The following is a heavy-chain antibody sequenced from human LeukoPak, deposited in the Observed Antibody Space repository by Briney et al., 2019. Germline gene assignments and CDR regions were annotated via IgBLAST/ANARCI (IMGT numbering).Heavy chain of an antibody. CDR1: GGTFNNYA. CDR3: AKGARVGAGRYYFDY. CDR2: VVPMFGIR. Sequence: GASVKVSCKTSGGTFNNYAISWVRQAPGQGLEWMGRVVPMFGIRNYPQTFRGRVNITADKATNTVYMELRSLRAEDTAVYYCAKGARVGAGRYYFDYWGQGALVTVSS. V-gene: IGHV1-69*04. D-gene: IGHD3-10*01. J-gene: IGHJ4*02.